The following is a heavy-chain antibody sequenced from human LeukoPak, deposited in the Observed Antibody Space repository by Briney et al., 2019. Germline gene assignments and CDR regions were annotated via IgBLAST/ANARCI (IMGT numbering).Heavy chain of an antibody. J-gene: IGHJ4*02. D-gene: IGHD2-2*02. CDR3: ARDPYCSSTSCYTV. Sequence: WASVKVSCKASRGTFSKNAISWVRQAPGQGLEWMGRIIPVVGVAQYAQKFQGRVTITADPSTTTAYMELSSLGSEDTAVYYCARDPYCSSTSCYTVWGQGTLATVSS. V-gene: IGHV1-69*04. CDR2: IIPVVGVA. CDR1: RGTFSKNA.